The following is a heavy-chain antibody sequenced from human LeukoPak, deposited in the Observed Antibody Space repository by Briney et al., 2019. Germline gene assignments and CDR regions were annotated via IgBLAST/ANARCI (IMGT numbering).Heavy chain of an antibody. CDR2: IYYSGST. V-gene: IGHV4-59*12. D-gene: IGHD6-6*01. CDR3: AREVRGQLVRDYFDY. Sequence: SETLSLTCTVSGGSISSYYWSWIRQPPGKGLEWIGYIYYSGSTNYNPSLKSRVTISVDTSKNQFSLKLSSVTAADTAVYYCAREVRGQLVRDYFDYWGQGTLVTVSS. J-gene: IGHJ4*02. CDR1: GGSISSYY.